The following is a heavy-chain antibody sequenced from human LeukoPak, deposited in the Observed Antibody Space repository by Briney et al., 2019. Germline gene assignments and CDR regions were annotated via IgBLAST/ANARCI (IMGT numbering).Heavy chain of an antibody. D-gene: IGHD3-3*01. CDR2: ISGGSGSST. J-gene: IGHJ4*02. Sequence: GGSLRLSCAASVFTFSIYALSWLRQAPGKGLEWFSAISGGSGSSTYYADAVKGRFTISRDNSKTTLYLEMNSLRADDTAVYYCSKGSWSGWPYFFDNWGQGTLVTVSS. CDR3: SKGSWSGWPYFFDN. CDR1: VFTFSIYA. V-gene: IGHV3-23*01.